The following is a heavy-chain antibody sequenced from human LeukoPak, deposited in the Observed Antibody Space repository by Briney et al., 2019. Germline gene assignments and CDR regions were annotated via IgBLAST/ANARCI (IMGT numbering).Heavy chain of an antibody. Sequence: GASVKVSCKASGYTLSNYDISWVRQAPGQGLEWMGWISASNGNTNYAQRLQGRVTMTTDTSTSTAYMELRSLRFDDTAVYYCARGGDGSGLYYYYMDVWGKGTTVTISS. CDR3: ARGGDGSGLYYYYMDV. CDR2: ISASNGNT. J-gene: IGHJ6*03. D-gene: IGHD3-10*01. V-gene: IGHV1-18*01. CDR1: GYTLSNYD.